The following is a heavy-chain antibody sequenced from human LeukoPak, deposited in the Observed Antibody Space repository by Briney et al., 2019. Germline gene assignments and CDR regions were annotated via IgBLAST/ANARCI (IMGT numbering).Heavy chain of an antibody. CDR3: ARGGSSGYYVY. Sequence: PGGSLRLSCAASGFILSNYWMYWVRQVPGEGLVWVSRINGDGTSISYADSVEGRFSISRDNAKNTLYLQMNSLRAEDTAVYYCARGGSSGYYVYWSQGTLVTVSS. CDR1: GFILSNYW. D-gene: IGHD3-22*01. V-gene: IGHV3-74*01. CDR2: INGDGTSI. J-gene: IGHJ4*02.